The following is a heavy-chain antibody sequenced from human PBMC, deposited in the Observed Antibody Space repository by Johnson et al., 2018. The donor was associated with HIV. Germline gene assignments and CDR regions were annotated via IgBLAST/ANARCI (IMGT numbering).Heavy chain of an antibody. Sequence: QVQLVESGGGVVQPGKSLTLSCVVSGLSFSNFGIHWVRQAPGKGPEWVAVISFDGKLKKYADSVKGRFTISRDKSKNTMYLQMNSLRDEDTAVYHCARDVGIAENLDAFDIWGQGTMVTVSS. V-gene: IGHV3-30*03. CDR2: ISFDGKLK. D-gene: IGHD6-13*01. CDR3: ARDVGIAENLDAFDI. J-gene: IGHJ3*02. CDR1: GLSFSNFG.